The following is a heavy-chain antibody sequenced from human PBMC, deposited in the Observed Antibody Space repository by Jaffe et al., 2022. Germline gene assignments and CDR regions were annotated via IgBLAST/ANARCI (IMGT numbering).Heavy chain of an antibody. CDR1: GGSISSSSYY. Sequence: QLQLQESGPGLVKPSETLSLTCTVSGGSISSSSYYWGWIRQPPGKGLEWIGSIYYSGSTYYNPSLKSRVTISVDTSKNQFSLKLSSVTAADTAVYYCARHVLHSSGWYYYFDYWGQGTLVTVSS. CDR2: IYYSGST. D-gene: IGHD6-19*01. CDR3: ARHVLHSSGWYYYFDY. V-gene: IGHV4-39*01. J-gene: IGHJ4*02.